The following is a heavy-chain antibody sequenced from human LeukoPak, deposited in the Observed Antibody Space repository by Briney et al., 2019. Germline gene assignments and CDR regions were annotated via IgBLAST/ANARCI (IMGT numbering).Heavy chain of an antibody. CDR1: GYTFTSYD. CDR3: ASLIVGATFEDDY. Sequence: SVKVSCKASGYTFTSYDINWVRQATGQGLEWMGWMNPNSGNTGYAQKFQGRVTMTRNTSISTAYMELSSLRSEDTAVYYCASLIVGATFEDDYWGQGTLVTVSS. V-gene: IGHV1-8*01. D-gene: IGHD1-26*01. J-gene: IGHJ4*02. CDR2: MNPNSGNT.